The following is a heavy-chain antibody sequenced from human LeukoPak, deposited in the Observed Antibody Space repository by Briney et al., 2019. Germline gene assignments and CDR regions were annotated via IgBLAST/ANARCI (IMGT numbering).Heavy chain of an antibody. Sequence: GRSLRLSCTASGFTFGDYAMSWVRQAPGKGLEWVGFIRSKAYGGTTEYAASVKGRFTISRDDSNSIAYLQMNSLKTEDTAVYYCTRVISGYSSSWRYYGMDVWGQGTTVTVSS. CDR3: TRVISGYSSSWRYYGMDV. D-gene: IGHD6-13*01. CDR1: GFTFGDYA. J-gene: IGHJ6*02. V-gene: IGHV3-49*04. CDR2: IRSKAYGGTT.